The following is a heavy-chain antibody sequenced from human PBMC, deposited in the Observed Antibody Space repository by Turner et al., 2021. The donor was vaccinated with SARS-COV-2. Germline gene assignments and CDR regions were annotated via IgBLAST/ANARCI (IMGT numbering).Heavy chain of an antibody. CDR2: MNPDSGNT. D-gene: IGHD2-2*01. CDR1: GYTFTSYD. CDR3: ARGGYCSSTSCSPYWYFDL. Sequence: QVQLVQSGAEVKKPGASVKLSCKASGYTFTSYDINWVRQATGQGLEWMGWMNPDSGNTAYAQKFQGRVTITRNTSISTAYMELSSLRSEDTAVYYCARGGYCSSTSCSPYWYFDLWGRGTLVTVSS. J-gene: IGHJ2*01. V-gene: IGHV1-8*03.